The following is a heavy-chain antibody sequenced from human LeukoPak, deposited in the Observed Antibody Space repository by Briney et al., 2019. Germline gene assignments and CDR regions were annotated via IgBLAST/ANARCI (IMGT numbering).Heavy chain of an antibody. D-gene: IGHD1-26*01. J-gene: IGHJ4*02. CDR1: GFTFSSYS. CDR2: IYSGGST. V-gene: IGHV3-53*01. CDR3: ATSGGYYQFDY. Sequence: GGSLRLSCAASGFTFSSYSMNWVRQAPGKGLEWVSVIYSGGSTYYVDSVKGRFTISRDNSKNTLYLQMNSLRADDTAVYYCATSGGYYQFDYWGQGNPGHRLL.